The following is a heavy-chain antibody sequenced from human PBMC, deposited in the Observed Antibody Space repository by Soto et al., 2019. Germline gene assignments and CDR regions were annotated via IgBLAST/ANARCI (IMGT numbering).Heavy chain of an antibody. J-gene: IGHJ6*02. V-gene: IGHV1-69*06. D-gene: IGHD2-2*01. CDR3: AVLCSSTSCYGSPRYYYGMDV. CDR1: GGTFSSYA. Sequence: SVKVSCKASGGTFSSYAISWVRQAPGQGLEWMGGIIPIFGTANYAQKFQGRVTITADKSTSTAYMELSSLRSEDTAVYYCAVLCSSTSCYGSPRYYYGMDVWGQGTTVTVSS. CDR2: IIPIFGTA.